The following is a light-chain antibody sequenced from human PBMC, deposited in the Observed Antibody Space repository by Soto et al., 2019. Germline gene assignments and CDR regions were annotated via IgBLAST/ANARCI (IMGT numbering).Light chain of an antibody. J-gene: IGLJ3*02. V-gene: IGLV2-18*02. CDR3: ISYIPSTTTHWV. CDR1: NSDVGGYDR. Sequence: QSALTQPPSASGSPGRSVTISCTGTNSDVGGYDRVSWYQHHPGKAPKLLIFEVYNRPSGISDRFSGSKSGDTASLTISGLQAEDEADYYCISYIPSTTTHWVFGGGTKLTVL. CDR2: EVY.